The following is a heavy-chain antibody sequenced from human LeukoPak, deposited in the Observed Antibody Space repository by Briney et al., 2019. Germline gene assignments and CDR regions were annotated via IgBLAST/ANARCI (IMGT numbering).Heavy chain of an antibody. CDR1: GFTFRSYE. Sequence: GGSLRLSCAASGFTFRSYEMNWVRQAPGKGLEWVSYISSSGSTTYYADSVKGRFTISRDNAKNSLYLQMNSLRAEDTAVYYCARDESSGYPSRGVFDICGQGTMVTVSS. CDR3: ARDESSGYPSRGVFDI. D-gene: IGHD3-22*01. V-gene: IGHV3-48*03. J-gene: IGHJ3*02. CDR2: ISSSGSTT.